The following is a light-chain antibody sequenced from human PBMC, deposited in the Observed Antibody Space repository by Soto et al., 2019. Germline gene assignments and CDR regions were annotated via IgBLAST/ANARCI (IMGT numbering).Light chain of an antibody. CDR1: ESVSSRY. CDR2: GAS. V-gene: IGKV3-20*01. J-gene: IGKJ2*01. Sequence: EIVLTQSPGTLSLSPGERATLSCRASESVSSRYLDWYRQKPGQAPRLLIYGASSRATGIPDRFSGSGSGTDFTLTISRLEPDDFALYYCQQYGSSPPYAFGQWTKLEIK. CDR3: QQYGSSPPYA.